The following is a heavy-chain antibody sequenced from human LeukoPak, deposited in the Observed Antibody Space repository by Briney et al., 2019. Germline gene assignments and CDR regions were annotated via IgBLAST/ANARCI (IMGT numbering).Heavy chain of an antibody. D-gene: IGHD3-22*01. J-gene: IGHJ4*02. CDR3: ARETTYYYDSSGYANFDY. CDR2: ISSSSSTI. Sequence: GGSLRLSCAASGFTFSSYSMNWVRQAPGKGLEWVSYISSSSSTIYYADSVKGRFTISRDNAKNSLYLQMNSPRAEDTAVYYCARETTYYYDSSGYANFDYWGQGTLVTVSS. V-gene: IGHV3-48*01. CDR1: GFTFSSYS.